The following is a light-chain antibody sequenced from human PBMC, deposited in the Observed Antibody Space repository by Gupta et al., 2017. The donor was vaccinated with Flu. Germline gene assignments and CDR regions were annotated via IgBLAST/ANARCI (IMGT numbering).Light chain of an antibody. V-gene: IGLV3-25*03. CDR3: QSADDSVSYV. Sequence: SYELTQTPSVSVSPGQTARITYSGDVLARYRAYWYQQKPGQAPVVVIYRDTERPSGTPERFSGSASGSTATLTIFKVQAEDEADYYCQSADDSVSYVLGPGTKVTVL. CDR2: RDT. CDR1: VLARYR. J-gene: IGLJ1*01.